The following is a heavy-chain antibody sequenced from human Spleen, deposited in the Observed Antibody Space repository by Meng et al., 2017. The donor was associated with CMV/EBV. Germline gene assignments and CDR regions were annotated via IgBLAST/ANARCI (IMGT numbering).Heavy chain of an antibody. CDR3: AKDLGSGWYSGFEY. J-gene: IGHJ4*02. Sequence: GGSLRLSCAASGFTFSTSGMHWVRQAPGKGLEWVSYISSGGNTMYYADSVKGRFTISRDNSKNTLYLQMNSLRAEDTAVYYCAKDLGSGWYSGFEYWGQGTLVTVSS. CDR1: GFTFSTSG. V-gene: IGHV3-48*01. CDR2: ISSGGNTM. D-gene: IGHD6-19*01.